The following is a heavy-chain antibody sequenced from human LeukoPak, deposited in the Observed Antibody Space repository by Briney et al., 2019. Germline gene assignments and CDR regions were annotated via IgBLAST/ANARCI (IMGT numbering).Heavy chain of an antibody. D-gene: IGHD3-10*01. CDR2: VSTDGTIK. J-gene: IGHJ3*02. V-gene: IGHV3-30*18. CDR1: GFIFSSYS. Sequence: PGGSLRLSCAASGFIFSSYSMHWVRQAPGKGLEWVAVVSTDGTIKYYADSMKGRFTISRDNSKNTLYLQMNSLRAEDTAVYYCAKDLWWFGEFPNVFDIWGQGTMVTVSS. CDR3: AKDLWWFGEFPNVFDI.